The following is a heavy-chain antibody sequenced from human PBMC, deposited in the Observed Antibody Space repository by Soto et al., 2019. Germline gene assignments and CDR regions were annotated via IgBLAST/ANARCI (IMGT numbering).Heavy chain of an antibody. CDR3: ARGQQLRPTLTFGP. CDR2: IYYSGST. CDR1: GGSISSYY. V-gene: IGHV4-59*01. Sequence: SETLSLTCTVSGGSISSYYWSWIRQPPGKGLEWIGYIYYSGSTNYNPSLKSRVTISVDTSKNQFSLKLSSVTAADTAVYYCARGQQLRPTLTFGPWGQGTLVTVSS. D-gene: IGHD6-13*01. J-gene: IGHJ5*02.